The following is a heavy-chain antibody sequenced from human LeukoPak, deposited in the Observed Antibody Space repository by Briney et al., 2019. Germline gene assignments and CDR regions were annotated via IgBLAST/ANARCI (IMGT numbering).Heavy chain of an antibody. CDR1: GYTFTGYY. CDR2: INPNSGGT. CDR3: ARGGYDILTGFYYYYMDV. V-gene: IGHV1-2*02. D-gene: IGHD3-9*01. Sequence: GASVKVSCKASGYTFTGYYMHWVRQAPGRGLEWMGWINPNSGGTNYAQKSQGRVTMTRDTSISTAYMELSRLRSDDTAVYYCARGGYDILTGFYYYYMDVWGKGTTVTVSS. J-gene: IGHJ6*03.